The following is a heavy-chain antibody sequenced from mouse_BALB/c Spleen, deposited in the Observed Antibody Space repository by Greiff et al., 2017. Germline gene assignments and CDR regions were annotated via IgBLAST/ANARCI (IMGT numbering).Heavy chain of an antibody. D-gene: IGHD1-1*01. CDR2: ISSGSSTI. CDR3: ARRNYGYWYFDV. V-gene: IGHV5-17*02. CDR1: GFTFSSFG. J-gene: IGHJ1*01. Sequence: EVKVVESGGGLVQPGGSRKLSCAASGFTFSSFGMHWVRQAPEKGLEWVAYISSGSSTIYYADTVKGRFTISRDNPKNTLLLQMTSLRSEDTAMYYCARRNYGYWYFDVWGAGTTVTVSS.